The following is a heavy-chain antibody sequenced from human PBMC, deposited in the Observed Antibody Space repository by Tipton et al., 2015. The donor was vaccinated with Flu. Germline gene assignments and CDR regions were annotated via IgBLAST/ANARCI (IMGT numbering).Heavy chain of an antibody. CDR3: ASHLLSWFGEFNFDY. J-gene: IGHJ4*02. V-gene: IGHV3-48*03. Sequence: SGFTFSSYEMNWVRQAPGKGLEWVSYISSSGSTIYYADSVKGRFTISRDNAKNSLYLQMNSLRAEDTAVYYCASHLLSWFGEFNFDYWGQGTLVTVSS. CDR2: ISSSGSTI. CDR1: GFTFSSYE. D-gene: IGHD3-10*01.